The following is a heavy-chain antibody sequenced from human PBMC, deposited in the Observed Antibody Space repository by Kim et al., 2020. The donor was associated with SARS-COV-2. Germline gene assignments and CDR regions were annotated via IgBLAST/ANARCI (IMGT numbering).Heavy chain of an antibody. CDR1: GYSFTSYW. D-gene: IGHD2-15*01. J-gene: IGHJ4*02. V-gene: IGHV5-51*01. Sequence: GESLKISCKGSGYSFTSYWIGWVRQMPGKGLEWMGIIYPGDSDTRYSPSFQGQVTISADKSISTAYLQWSSLKASDTAMYYCARHIGCCSGGSCYPLRQFDYWGQGTLVTVSS. CDR2: IYPGDSDT. CDR3: ARHIGCCSGGSCYPLRQFDY.